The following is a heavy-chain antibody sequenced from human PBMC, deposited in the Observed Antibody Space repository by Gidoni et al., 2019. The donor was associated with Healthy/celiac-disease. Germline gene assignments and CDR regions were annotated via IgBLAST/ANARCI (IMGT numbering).Heavy chain of an antibody. D-gene: IGHD3-22*01. J-gene: IGHJ3*02. CDR2: IYYSGST. CDR3: ARRKIVVSKVAFDI. V-gene: IGHV4-31*03. Sequence: QVQLQESGPGLVKPSQTLSLTCPVSGGSLRSGGYYWSWIRQHPGKGLEWIGYIYYSGSTYYNPSLKSRVTISVDTSKNQFSLKLSSVTAADTAVYYCARRKIVVSKVAFDIWGQGTMVTVSS. CDR1: GGSLRSGGYY.